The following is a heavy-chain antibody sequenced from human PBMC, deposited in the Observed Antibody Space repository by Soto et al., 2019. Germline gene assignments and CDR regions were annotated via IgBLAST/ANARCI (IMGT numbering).Heavy chain of an antibody. Sequence: SETLSLPRTVSGGSASHGAHYVCRLRHPQGKGLEWIGYIYYSGSTNYNPSLMSRVTISVDTSKNQFSLKLSSVTAADTAVYYCARESGTTYYYYGMDVWGQGTTVTVS. CDR2: IYYSGST. CDR3: ARESGTTYYYYGMDV. CDR1: GGSASHGAHY. D-gene: IGHD1-1*01. J-gene: IGHJ6*02. V-gene: IGHV4-61*08.